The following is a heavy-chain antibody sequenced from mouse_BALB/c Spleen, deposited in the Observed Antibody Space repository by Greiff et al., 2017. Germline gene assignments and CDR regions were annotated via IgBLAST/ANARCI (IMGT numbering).Heavy chain of an antibody. CDR3: ARDRYDDGFDY. V-gene: IGHV5-6*01. Sequence: EVKLVESGGDLVKPGGSLKLSCAASGFTFSSYGMSWVRQTPDKRLEWVATISSGGSYTYYPDSVKGRFTISRDNAKNTLYLQMSSLKSEDTAMYYCARDRYDDGFDYWGQGTTLTVSS. CDR2: ISSGGSYT. J-gene: IGHJ2*01. D-gene: IGHD2-14*01. CDR1: GFTFSSYG.